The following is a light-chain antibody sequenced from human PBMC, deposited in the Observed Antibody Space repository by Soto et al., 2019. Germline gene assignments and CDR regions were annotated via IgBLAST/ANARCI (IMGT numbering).Light chain of an antibody. CDR3: QQPYT. CDR1: QGISSY. CDR2: AAS. V-gene: IGKV1-9*01. Sequence: DIQLTQSPSFLSASVGDRVTITCRASQGISSYLAWYQQKPGKAPKLLIYAASTLQSGVPSRFSGSGSETEFTLTISSLQPEDFVTYYCQQPYTFGHGTKLEIK. J-gene: IGKJ2*01.